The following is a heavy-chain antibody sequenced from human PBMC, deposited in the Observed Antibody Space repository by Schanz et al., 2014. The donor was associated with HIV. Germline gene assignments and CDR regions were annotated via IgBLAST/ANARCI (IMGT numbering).Heavy chain of an antibody. J-gene: IGHJ3*02. CDR2: ISQSASGA. CDR3: AKDGSWEAFDVFDI. CDR1: GFPFSKYG. D-gene: IGHD1-26*01. V-gene: IGHV3-23*01. Sequence: EVQLLESGGRLVQPGGSLRVSCRTSGFPFSKYGMAWVRQAPGKGLECVSAISQSASGAYYADSVKGRFTISRDNSKNTLYLQMNSLRAEDTAVYYCAKDGSWEAFDVFDIWGQGTMVTVSS.